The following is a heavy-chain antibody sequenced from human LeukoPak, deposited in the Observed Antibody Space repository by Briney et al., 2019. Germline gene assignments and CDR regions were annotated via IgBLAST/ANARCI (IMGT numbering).Heavy chain of an antibody. CDR3: ARDSSGLFYSLDY. CDR2: ISYDESKR. CDR1: GLLFRDHG. Sequence: GGSLRLSCAASGLLFRDHGMHWVRQTPGKGLESLAFISYDESKRDYSDSVKGRVAISRDNSKNTLDLHIDRLRTEDTGVYYCARDSSGLFYSLDYWG. D-gene: IGHD3-22*01. J-gene: IGHJ4*01. V-gene: IGHV3-30*09.